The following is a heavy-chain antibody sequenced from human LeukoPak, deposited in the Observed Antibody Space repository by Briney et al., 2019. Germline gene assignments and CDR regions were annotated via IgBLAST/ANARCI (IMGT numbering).Heavy chain of an antibody. D-gene: IGHD3-22*01. Sequence: SSETLSLTCAVYGGSFSGYYWSWIRQPPGKGLEWIGEINHSGSTNYNPSLKSRVTISVDTSKNQFSLKLSSVTAADTAVYYCARESNYYDSSGYLSDAFDIWGQGTMVTVSS. CDR1: GGSFSGYY. J-gene: IGHJ3*02. CDR2: INHSGST. V-gene: IGHV4-34*01. CDR3: ARESNYYDSSGYLSDAFDI.